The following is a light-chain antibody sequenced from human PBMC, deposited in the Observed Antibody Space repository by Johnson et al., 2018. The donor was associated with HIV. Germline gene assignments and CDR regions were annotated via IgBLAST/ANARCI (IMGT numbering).Light chain of an antibody. J-gene: IGLJ1*01. CDR1: SSNIGNNY. CDR3: GTWDSSLSAHNYV. V-gene: IGLV1-51*02. CDR2: ENN. Sequence: QSVLTQPPSVSAAPGQEVTISCSGSSSNIGNNYVSWYQQFPGTAPKLLIYENNKRPSGLPDRFSGSKSGTSATLGITGLQTGDEADYYCGTWDSSLSAHNYVFGTGTKVTVL.